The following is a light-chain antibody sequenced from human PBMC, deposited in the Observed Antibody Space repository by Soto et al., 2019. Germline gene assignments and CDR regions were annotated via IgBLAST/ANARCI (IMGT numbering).Light chain of an antibody. CDR2: DAS. J-gene: IGKJ4*01. V-gene: IGKV3-20*01. CDR1: QSVAINY. CDR3: EQYGSTPLT. Sequence: EIVLTQSPGTLSLSPGERATLSCRASQSVAINYLAWYQQKPGQAPRFLIYDASSRATGIPDRFSGSGSGTDFTLTISRLEPEDFAVYYCEQYGSTPLTFGGGTKVEIK.